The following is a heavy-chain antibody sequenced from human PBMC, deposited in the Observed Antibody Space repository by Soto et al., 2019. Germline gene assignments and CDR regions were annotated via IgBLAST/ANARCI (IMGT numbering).Heavy chain of an antibody. Sequence: QPGRSLRLSCAASGFTVSSNYMSWVRQAPGKGLEWVSVIYSGGSTYYADSVKGRFTISRDNSKNTLYLQMNSLRAEDTAVYYCARGPSHYYDSSGYYRYWGQGTLVTVSS. CDR2: IYSGGST. D-gene: IGHD3-22*01. CDR3: ARGPSHYYDSSGYYRY. V-gene: IGHV3-53*01. CDR1: GFTVSSNY. J-gene: IGHJ4*02.